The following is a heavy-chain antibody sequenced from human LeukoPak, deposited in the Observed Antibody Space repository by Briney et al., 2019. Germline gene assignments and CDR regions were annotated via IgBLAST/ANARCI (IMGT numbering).Heavy chain of an antibody. J-gene: IGHJ4*02. CDR3: ARDLYYYGAGSYYRFDY. D-gene: IGHD3-10*01. V-gene: IGHV1-18*01. CDR2: ISAYNGNT. CDR1: GYTFTSYG. Sequence: ASVKVSCKASGYTFTSYGISWVRQAPGQGLEWMGWISAYNGNTNYAQKLQGRVTMTTDTSTSTAYMELRSLRSDDTAVYYCARDLYYYGAGSYYRFDYWRQGTLVTVS.